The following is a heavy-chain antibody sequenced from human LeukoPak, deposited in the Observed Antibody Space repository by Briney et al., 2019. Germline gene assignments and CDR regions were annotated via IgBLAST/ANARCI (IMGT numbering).Heavy chain of an antibody. J-gene: IGHJ4*02. CDR1: GGSISSNSYY. CDR2: IYYSGST. V-gene: IGHV4-39*01. Sequence: PSETLSLTCTVSGGSISSNSYYWGWIRQPPGNGLEWTGRIYYSGSTYYTPSLKRRLTIAVDKAKNQFSLGLRSVIAADAAVYYCASQSSGWYPDYWGQGTVVTVSS. D-gene: IGHD6-19*01. CDR3: ASQSSGWYPDY.